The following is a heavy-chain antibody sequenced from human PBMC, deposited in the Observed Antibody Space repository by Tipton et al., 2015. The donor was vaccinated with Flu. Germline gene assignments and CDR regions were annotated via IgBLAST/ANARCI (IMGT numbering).Heavy chain of an antibody. J-gene: IGHJ3*02. CDR1: GGSISSYY. D-gene: IGHD4/OR15-4a*01. Sequence: TLALTCTVSGGSISSYYWSWIRQHPGKGLEWSGYIYYSGSTNYNPSLKSRVTISVDTSKNQFSLKLSSVTAADTAVYYCARRTMAENDAFDIWGQGTMVTVSS. V-gene: IGHV4-59*01. CDR2: IYYSGST. CDR3: ARRTMAENDAFDI.